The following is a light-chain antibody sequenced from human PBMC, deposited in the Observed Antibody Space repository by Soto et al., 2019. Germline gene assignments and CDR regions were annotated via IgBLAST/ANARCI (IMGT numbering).Light chain of an antibody. CDR1: SSDVGGYNY. CDR3: SSYTSSSTWV. V-gene: IGLV2-14*01. Sequence: QSALTQPASVSGSPGQSITISCTGTSSDVGGYNYVSWYQQYPGKAPKLMIYEVSNRPPGISNRFSGSKSGNTASLTISVLQGEYEADYYCSSYTSSSTWVFGGGTKLTVL. CDR2: EVS. J-gene: IGLJ3*02.